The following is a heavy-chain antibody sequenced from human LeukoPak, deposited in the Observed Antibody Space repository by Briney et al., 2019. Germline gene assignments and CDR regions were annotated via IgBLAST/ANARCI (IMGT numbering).Heavy chain of an antibody. Sequence: GGSLRLSCAASGFTFSSYAMSWVRQAPGKGLEWVSAIRGSGDRTHYADSVKGRFTISRDNSKNTLYLQMNSLRAEDTALYYCARDLSGITGYTYGRGIDYWGQGTLVTVSS. D-gene: IGHD5-18*01. J-gene: IGHJ4*02. CDR2: IRGSGDRT. V-gene: IGHV3-23*01. CDR1: GFTFSSYA. CDR3: ARDLSGITGYTYGRGIDY.